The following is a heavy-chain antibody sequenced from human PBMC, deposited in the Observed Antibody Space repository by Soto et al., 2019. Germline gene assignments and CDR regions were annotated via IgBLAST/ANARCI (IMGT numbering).Heavy chain of an antibody. D-gene: IGHD3-10*01. CDR2: IYYSGST. V-gene: IGHV4-31*03. CDR1: GGSISSGGYY. Sequence: QVQLQESGPGLVKPSQTLSLTCTVSGGSISSGGYYWSWIRQHPGKGLEWIGYIYYSGSTYYNPSLKSRVTISVDTPKNQFSLTLSSVTAADTAVYYCQFGGFRGMDVWGQGTTVTVSS. J-gene: IGHJ6*02. CDR3: QFGGFRGMDV.